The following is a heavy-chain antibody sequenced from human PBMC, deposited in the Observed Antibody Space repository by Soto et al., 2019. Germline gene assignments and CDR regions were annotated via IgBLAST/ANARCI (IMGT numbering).Heavy chain of an antibody. Sequence: QVQLVESGGGVVQPGRSLRLSCAASNFTFSNYGMHWVRQAPGKGLEWVALISNDGSNKYYTDPVKGRFTISRDNSRNTLSLQMNSLRADDTAVYYCAKDGADTGTYYFDYWGQGTLITVSS. CDR2: ISNDGSNK. CDR3: AKDGADTGTYYFDY. CDR1: NFTFSNYG. D-gene: IGHD1-26*01. J-gene: IGHJ4*02. V-gene: IGHV3-30*18.